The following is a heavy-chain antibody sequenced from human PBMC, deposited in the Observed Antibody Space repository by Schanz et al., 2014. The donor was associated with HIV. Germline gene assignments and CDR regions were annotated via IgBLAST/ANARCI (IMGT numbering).Heavy chain of an antibody. CDR3: ARVATSGFFDDY. J-gene: IGHJ4*02. Sequence: QVQLVESGGGLVKPGGSLRLSCAASGFNFNDFYMSWIRQAPGKGLEWVSYISRSGSSIYYADSVKGRFTISRDNVENSLFLQMNSLKSEDTAVYYCARVATSGFFDDYWGQGTLVTVSS. V-gene: IGHV3-11*01. D-gene: IGHD1-1*01. CDR2: ISRSGSSI. CDR1: GFNFNDFY.